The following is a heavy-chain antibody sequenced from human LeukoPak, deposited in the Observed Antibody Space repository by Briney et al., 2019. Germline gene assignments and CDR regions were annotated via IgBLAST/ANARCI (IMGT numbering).Heavy chain of an antibody. CDR1: GFTFSSYA. D-gene: IGHD3-22*01. Sequence: GGSLRLSCAASGFTFSSYAMSWVRQAPGKGLEWVSAISGSGGSTYYADSVKGRFTISRDNSKNTLYLQMNSLRAEDTAVYYCAKHYYDSSPQDWYFDLWGRGSLVAVSS. V-gene: IGHV3-23*01. CDR2: ISGSGGST. J-gene: IGHJ2*01. CDR3: AKHYYDSSPQDWYFDL.